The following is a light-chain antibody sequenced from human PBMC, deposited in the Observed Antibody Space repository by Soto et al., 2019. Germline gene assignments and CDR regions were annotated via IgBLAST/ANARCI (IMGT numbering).Light chain of an antibody. V-gene: IGKV1-27*01. CDR3: QKYNSAPWT. Sequence: DIQMTQSPSSLSASVGDRVTITCRASQVISNYLAWYQQKPGKVPKLLIYAASTLQSGVPFRFRGSGSGTDFTLTISSLQPEDVATYYCQKYNSAPWTFGQGTKVXIK. CDR2: AAS. CDR1: QVISNY. J-gene: IGKJ1*01.